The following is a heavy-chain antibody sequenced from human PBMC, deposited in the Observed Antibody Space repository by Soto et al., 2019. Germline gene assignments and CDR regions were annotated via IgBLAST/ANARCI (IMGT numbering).Heavy chain of an antibody. CDR2: INPNSGGT. Sequence: ASVKVSCKASGDTFTCYYMHWVRHAPGQGLEWMGSINPNSGGTNYAQKFQGRVTMTRDTSISTAYMELSRLRSDDTAVYYCARDRVRSSGQKYYYYYGMDVWGQGTTVTVSS. V-gene: IGHV1-2*02. J-gene: IGHJ6*02. CDR1: GDTFTCYY. CDR3: ARDRVRSSGQKYYYYYGMDV. D-gene: IGHD6-6*01.